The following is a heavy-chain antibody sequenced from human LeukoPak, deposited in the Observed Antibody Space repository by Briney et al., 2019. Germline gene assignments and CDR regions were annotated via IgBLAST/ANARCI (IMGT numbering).Heavy chain of an antibody. V-gene: IGHV3-30*02. CDR1: GFIFSNYG. D-gene: IGHD6-19*01. CDR2: IRYDESNK. CDR3: ATMQWLEGVDWFDP. Sequence: PGGSLRLSCAASGFIFSNYGMHWVRQAPGKGLEWVAFIRYDESNKFYADSVKGRFTISRDNSKNILFLQMNSLRAEDTAAYYCATMQWLEGVDWFDPWGQGTLVTVSS. J-gene: IGHJ5*02.